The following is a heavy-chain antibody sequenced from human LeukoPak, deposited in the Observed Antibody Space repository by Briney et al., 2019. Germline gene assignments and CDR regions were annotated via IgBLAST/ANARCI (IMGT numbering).Heavy chain of an antibody. CDR3: ARKWDYGGTTFDY. J-gene: IGHJ4*02. CDR2: IIPIFGTA. D-gene: IGHD4-23*01. Sequence: GASVKVSCKASGYTFTGYYMHWVRQAPGQGLEWMGGIIPIFGTANYAQKFQGRVTITADKSTSTAYMELSSLRSEDTAVYYCARKWDYGGTTFDYWGQGTLVTVSS. V-gene: IGHV1-69*06. CDR1: GYTFTGYY.